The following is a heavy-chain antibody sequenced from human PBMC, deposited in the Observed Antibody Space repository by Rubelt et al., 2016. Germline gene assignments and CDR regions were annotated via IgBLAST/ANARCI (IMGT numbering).Heavy chain of an antibody. CDR2: ISSSSVYI. CDR3: ARALLGDGIAVA. J-gene: IGHJ5*02. Sequence: EVQLFESGGGLVQPGGSLRLSCAASGFTFTTHGMTWVRQAPGKGLEWVSSISSSSVYIYSGDALKGRFTISRDNAKNSLYLQMNSLRADDTAIYYCARALLGDGIAVAWGQGTLVTVSS. V-gene: IGHV3-21*04. CDR1: GFTFTTHG. D-gene: IGHD6-19*01.